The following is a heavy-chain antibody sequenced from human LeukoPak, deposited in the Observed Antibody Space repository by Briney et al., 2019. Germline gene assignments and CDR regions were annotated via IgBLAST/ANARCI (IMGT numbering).Heavy chain of an antibody. CDR1: GFTFSDYE. V-gene: IGHV3-48*03. J-gene: IGHJ3*02. Sequence: PGGSLRLPCAASGFTFSDYEMNWVRQAPGKGLEWVSYISGSGRSIEHADSVKGRFTISRDDAKTSLFLQMNRLRAEDRAVYFCARRFDIWGRGTMVTVSS. CDR2: ISGSGRSI. CDR3: ARRFDI.